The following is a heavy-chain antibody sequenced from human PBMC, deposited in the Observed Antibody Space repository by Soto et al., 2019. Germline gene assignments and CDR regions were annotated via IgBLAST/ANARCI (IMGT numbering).Heavy chain of an antibody. D-gene: IGHD6-6*01. V-gene: IGHV3-30-3*01. Sequence: QVQLVESGGGVVQPGKSLRLSCAASGFTFSTYAIHWVRQAPGKGLEWVAVISFDGSDKYYADSVKGRFTISRDNSKNTLYLQMNSLRAEDTAVYHCAILSIIANMDGFDPWGQGTLVTVSS. CDR1: GFTFSTYA. CDR2: ISFDGSDK. J-gene: IGHJ5*02. CDR3: AILSIIANMDGFDP.